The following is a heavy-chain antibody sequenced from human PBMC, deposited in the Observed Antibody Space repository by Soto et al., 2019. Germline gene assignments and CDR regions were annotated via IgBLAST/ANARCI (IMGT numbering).Heavy chain of an antibody. J-gene: IGHJ6*02. CDR2: ISSSSSTI. D-gene: IGHD3-22*01. V-gene: IGHV3-48*02. CDR3: ARDGTYYYDSSGPPGMDV. CDR1: GFTFSSYS. Sequence: GGSLRLSCAASGFTFSSYSMNWVSQAPGKGLEWVSYISSSSSTIYYADSVKGRFTISRDNAKNSLYLQMNSLRDEDTAVYYCARDGTYYYDSSGPPGMDVWGQGATVTVSS.